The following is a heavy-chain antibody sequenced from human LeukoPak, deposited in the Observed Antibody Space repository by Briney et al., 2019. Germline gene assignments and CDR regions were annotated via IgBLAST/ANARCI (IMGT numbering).Heavy chain of an antibody. CDR3: AGQGVYYYDSSGYSDAFDI. J-gene: IGHJ3*02. V-gene: IGHV5-51*01. Sequence: GESLKISCKGSGYSFTSYWIGWVRQMPGKGLEWMGIIYPGDSDTRYSPSFQGQVTISADKSISTAYLQWSSLKASDTAMYYCAGQGVYYYDSSGYSDAFDIWGQGTMVTVSS. CDR2: IYPGDSDT. D-gene: IGHD3-22*01. CDR1: GYSFTSYW.